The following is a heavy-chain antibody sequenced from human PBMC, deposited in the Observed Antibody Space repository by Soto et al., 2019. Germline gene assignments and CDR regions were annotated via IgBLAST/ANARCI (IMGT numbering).Heavy chain of an antibody. D-gene: IGHD3-9*01. V-gene: IGHV4-59*01. CDR2: IYYSGST. Sequence: NPSETLSLTCTVSGGSISSYYWSWIRQPPGKGLEWIGYIYYSGSTNYSPSLTSRLTISADTSKNQFFLKLSSVTAADTAVYYCARGPPERYFDWPHFDYWGQGTLVTVAS. J-gene: IGHJ4*02. CDR3: ARGPPERYFDWPHFDY. CDR1: GGSISSYY.